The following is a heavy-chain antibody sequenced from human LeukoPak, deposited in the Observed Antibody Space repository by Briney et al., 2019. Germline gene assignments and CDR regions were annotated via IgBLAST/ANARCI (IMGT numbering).Heavy chain of an antibody. Sequence: PGGSLRLSCAASGFTFSSYAMSWVRQAPGKGLEWVSAISGSGGSTYYADSVKGRFTISRDNSKNTLHLQMNSLRAEDTAVYYCAKDIQDRVFDYVWGSYLPGSTFDYWGQGTLVTVSS. D-gene: IGHD3-16*02. CDR3: AKDIQDRVFDYVWGSYLPGSTFDY. V-gene: IGHV3-23*01. J-gene: IGHJ4*02. CDR2: ISGSGGST. CDR1: GFTFSSYA.